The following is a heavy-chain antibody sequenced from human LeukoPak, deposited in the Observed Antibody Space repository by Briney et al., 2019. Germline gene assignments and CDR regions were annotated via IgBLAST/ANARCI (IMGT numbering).Heavy chain of an antibody. D-gene: IGHD1-14*01. CDR2: IKQDGSEK. V-gene: IGHV3-7*01. J-gene: IGHJ6*02. CDR3: ARDRVWNHNYYGMDV. Sequence: GGSLRLSCAATGFTFSSYWMSWVRQAPGKGLEWVANIKQDGSEKYYVDSVKGRFTISRDNAKNSLYLEMNSLRAEDTAVYYCARDRVWNHNYYGMDVWGQGTTVTVSS. CDR1: GFTFSSYW.